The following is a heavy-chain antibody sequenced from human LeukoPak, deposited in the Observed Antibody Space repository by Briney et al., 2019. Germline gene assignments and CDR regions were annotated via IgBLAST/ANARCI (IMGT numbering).Heavy chain of an antibody. J-gene: IGHJ3*02. CDR3: AKGIRGVPNDAFDI. CDR1: GFTFSNYA. V-gene: IGHV3-23*01. D-gene: IGHD3-10*01. CDR2: FSGGGSST. Sequence: GGSLRLSCAASGFTFSNYAMSWVRQAAGKGLEWVSTFSGGGSSTYYADSVKGRFTISRDNSKNTLYLQTNSLRAEDTAVYYCAKGIRGVPNDAFDIWGQGTMVTVSS.